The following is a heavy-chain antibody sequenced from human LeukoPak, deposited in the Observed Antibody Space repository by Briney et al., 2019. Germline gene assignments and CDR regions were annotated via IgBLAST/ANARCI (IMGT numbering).Heavy chain of an antibody. CDR1: GYTFTNYG. CDR3: GKPNRHGVKWFDP. D-gene: IGHD1-14*01. Sequence: RAAVKVSCKASGYTFTNYGISWVRQAPGQGREGMGWISAYNGNTNYAQKLQGRVTITKETSTSTGYMGLRSLRSDDTAGFNCGKPNRHGVKWFDPWGQGTLVTVSS. J-gene: IGHJ5*02. CDR2: ISAYNGNT. V-gene: IGHV1-18*01.